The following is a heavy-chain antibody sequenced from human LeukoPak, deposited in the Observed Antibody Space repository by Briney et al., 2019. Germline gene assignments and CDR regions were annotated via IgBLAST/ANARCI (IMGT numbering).Heavy chain of an antibody. CDR2: ISGSGGST. Sequence: GGSLRLSCAASGFTSSSYAMSWVRRAPGKGLEWVSAISGSGGSTYYADSVKGRFTISRDNSKNTLYLQMNSLRAEDTAVYYCAKDIVVVPAAQRDYFDYWGQGTLVTVSS. V-gene: IGHV3-23*01. CDR1: GFTSSSYA. CDR3: AKDIVVVPAAQRDYFDY. J-gene: IGHJ4*02. D-gene: IGHD2-2*01.